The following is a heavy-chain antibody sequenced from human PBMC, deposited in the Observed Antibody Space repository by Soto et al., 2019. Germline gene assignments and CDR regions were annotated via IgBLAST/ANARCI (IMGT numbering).Heavy chain of an antibody. CDR3: ARAQGTYYGSGSEHFNH. Sequence: GGSLRLSCAASGFTVGSNYMSWVGQGPGKGLEWVSVIYSGGSTYYADSVKGRFTISRDNSKNTLYLQMNSLRAEDTAVYYCARAQGTYYGSGSEHFNHWGQRTLVTVPS. D-gene: IGHD3-10*01. J-gene: IGHJ4*02. CDR2: IYSGGST. CDR1: GFTVGSNY. V-gene: IGHV3-53*01.